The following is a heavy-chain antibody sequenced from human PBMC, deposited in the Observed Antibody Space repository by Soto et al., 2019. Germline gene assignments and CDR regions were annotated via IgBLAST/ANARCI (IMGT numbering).Heavy chain of an antibody. J-gene: IGHJ4*02. CDR2: IWYDGSNK. CDR1: GFTFSSYG. Sequence: QVQLVESGGGVVQPGRSLRLSCAASGFTFSSYGMHWVRQAPGKGLEWVAVIWYDGSNKYYADSVKGRFTISRDNSKNTLYLQMNSLRAEDTAVYYCARDPYCISTSCYRYFDYWGQGTLVTVSS. D-gene: IGHD2-2*01. CDR3: ARDPYCISTSCYRYFDY. V-gene: IGHV3-33*01.